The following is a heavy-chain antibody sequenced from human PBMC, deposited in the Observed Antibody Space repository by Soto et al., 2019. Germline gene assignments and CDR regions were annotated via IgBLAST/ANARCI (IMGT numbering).Heavy chain of an antibody. Sequence: QIPLLQSGAEVKKPGASVKVTCKASGYTFRNFGISWVRQAPGQGLEWMGWISAYNANANYAQKFQGRLTMTADTSTSTAYMELRSLRSDDTAVYYCARENSYFDYWGQGTLVTVPS. CDR3: ARENSYFDY. J-gene: IGHJ4*02. CDR1: GYTFRNFG. CDR2: ISAYNANA. V-gene: IGHV1-18*01.